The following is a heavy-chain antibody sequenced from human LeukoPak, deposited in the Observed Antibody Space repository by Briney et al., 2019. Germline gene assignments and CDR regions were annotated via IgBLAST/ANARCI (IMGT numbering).Heavy chain of an antibody. CDR2: IKQDGSEK. V-gene: IGHV3-7*01. D-gene: IGHD3-3*01. CDR3: AREEHYDFWSCYYYYYGMDV. CDR1: GFTFSSYW. Sequence: GGSLRLSCAASGFTFSSYWMSWVRQAPGKGLEWVANIKQDGSEKYYVDSVKGRFTISRDNAKNSLYLQMNSLRAEDTAVYYCAREEHYDFWSCYYYYYGMDVWGQGTTVTVCS. J-gene: IGHJ6*02.